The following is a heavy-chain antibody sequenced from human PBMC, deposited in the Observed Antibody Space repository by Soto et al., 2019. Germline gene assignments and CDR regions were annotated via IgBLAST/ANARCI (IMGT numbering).Heavy chain of an antibody. CDR3: ARGGTGTRYYGSGSYWYYYYYYYMDV. V-gene: IGHV4-34*01. D-gene: IGHD3-10*01. CDR2: INHSGST. CDR1: GGSFSGYY. J-gene: IGHJ6*03. Sequence: SKTLSLTCAVYGGSFSGYYWSWIRQPPGKGLEWIGEINHSGSTNYNPSLKSRVTISVDTSKNQFSLKLSSVTAADTAVYYCARGGTGTRYYGSGSYWYYYYYYYMDVWGKGTTVT.